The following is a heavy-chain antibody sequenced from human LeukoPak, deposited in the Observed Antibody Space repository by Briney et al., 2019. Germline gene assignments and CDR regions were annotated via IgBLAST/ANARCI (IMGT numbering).Heavy chain of an antibody. Sequence: SVKVSCKASGGTFSSYAISWVRQAPGQGLEWMGGIIPVFGTAIYAQKFQGRVTMTRDMSTSTVYMELSSLRSEDTAVYYCARSFSGYYYLFDYWGQGTLVTVSS. J-gene: IGHJ4*02. CDR1: GGTFSSYA. CDR3: ARSFSGYYYLFDY. D-gene: IGHD3-22*01. CDR2: IIPVFGTA. V-gene: IGHV1-69*05.